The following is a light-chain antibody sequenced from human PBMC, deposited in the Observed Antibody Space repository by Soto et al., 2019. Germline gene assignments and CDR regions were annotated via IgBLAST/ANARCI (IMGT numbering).Light chain of an antibody. J-gene: IGKJ4*01. Sequence: EILLTQSPGTLSLSPGERATLSCRASQSVSSSYLAWYQQKPGQAPRLLIYGASGRATGIPDRFSGSGSGTDFTLTISRLEPEDFAVYYCQQYGNSPPVTFGGGTKVEIK. CDR1: QSVSSSY. V-gene: IGKV3-20*01. CDR2: GAS. CDR3: QQYGNSPPVT.